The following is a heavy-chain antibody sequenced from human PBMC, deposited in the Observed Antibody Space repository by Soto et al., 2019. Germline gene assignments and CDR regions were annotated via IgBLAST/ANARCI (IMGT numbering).Heavy chain of an antibody. V-gene: IGHV1-18*04. CDR2: ISAYNGNT. Sequence: ASVKVSCKASGYTFTSYGISWVRQAPGQGLEWMGWISAYNGNTNYAQKLQGRVTMTTDTSTSTAYMELRSLRSDDTAAYYCARDGYTIFGVVISGNGMDVWGQGTTVTVSS. J-gene: IGHJ6*02. CDR3: ARDGYTIFGVVISGNGMDV. D-gene: IGHD3-3*01. CDR1: GYTFTSYG.